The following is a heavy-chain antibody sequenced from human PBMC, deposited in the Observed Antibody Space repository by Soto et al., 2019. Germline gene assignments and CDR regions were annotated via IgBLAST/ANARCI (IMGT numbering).Heavy chain of an antibody. D-gene: IGHD6-19*01. J-gene: IGHJ4*02. CDR1: GYMFTSYF. Sequence: QGHLVQSGAEVKRPGASVRVSCESSGYMFTSYFIHWVRQAPGQGLEWVGVINPSDGTTTYAQKFQARITMTRDTSTTTVDMELSSLMSEDTAVYYCARDKDSSARPRAEFDYWGQGTLITVSS. CDR2: INPSDGTT. CDR3: ARDKDSSARPRAEFDY. V-gene: IGHV1-46*01.